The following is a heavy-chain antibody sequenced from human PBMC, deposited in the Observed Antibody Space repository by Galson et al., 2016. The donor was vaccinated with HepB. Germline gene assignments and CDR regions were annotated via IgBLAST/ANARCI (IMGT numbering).Heavy chain of an antibody. J-gene: IGHJ1*01. CDR1: GFFFSSYS. CDR2: ISSGSGYI. V-gene: IGHV3-21*01. D-gene: IGHD2/OR15-2a*01. Sequence: SLRLSCAASGFFFSSYSMNWVRQAPGKGLEWVSSISSGSGYIYYADSVKGRFTISRDNAKNSLYLQMHSLRVEDTAVYYCARNPEVNIILQHWGQGTLVTVSS. CDR3: ARNPEVNIILQH.